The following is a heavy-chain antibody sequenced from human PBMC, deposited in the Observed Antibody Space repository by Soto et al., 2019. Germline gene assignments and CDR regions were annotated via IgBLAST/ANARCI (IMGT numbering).Heavy chain of an antibody. Sequence: SGPTLVNPTQTLTLTCTFSGFSFTTAGVAVGWIRQSPGGTLEWLTLIYYNDDRCFSPSLKTRLTITGDTSKNQVVLSLTNVDPGDTATYFCANSDGGHETIYFDFWGQGIQVTVSS. J-gene: IGHJ4*02. CDR3: ANSDGGHETIYFDF. V-gene: IGHV2-5*01. CDR2: IYYNDDR. D-gene: IGHD5-12*01. CDR1: GFSFTTAGVA.